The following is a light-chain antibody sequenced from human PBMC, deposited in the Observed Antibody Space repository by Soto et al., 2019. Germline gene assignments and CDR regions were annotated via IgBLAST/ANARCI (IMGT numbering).Light chain of an antibody. V-gene: IGKV2-28*01. CDR2: LGS. CDR1: QSLLHSNGYNY. J-gene: IGKJ3*01. CDR3: MQALQTRT. Sequence: DIVMTQSPLSLPVTPGEPASISCRSSQSLLHSNGYNYLDWYLQKPGQSPQLLIYLGSNRASGVPDRLSGSGSGTDFTLKISRVEAEDVGVYYCMQALQTRTFGPGTKVDIK.